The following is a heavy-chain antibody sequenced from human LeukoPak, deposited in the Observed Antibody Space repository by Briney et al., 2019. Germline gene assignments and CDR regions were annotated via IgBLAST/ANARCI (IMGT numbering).Heavy chain of an antibody. CDR3: ARGSDSGYVPFAY. CDR2: INWNGGST. V-gene: IGHV3-20*04. J-gene: IGHJ4*02. D-gene: IGHD5-12*01. CDR1: GFTFSTYW. Sequence: GGSLRLSCAASGFTFSTYWMHWVRQAPGKGLEWVSGINWNGGSTGYADSVKGRFTISRDNAKNSLYLQMNSLRAEDTALYYCARGSDSGYVPFAYWGQGTLVTVSS.